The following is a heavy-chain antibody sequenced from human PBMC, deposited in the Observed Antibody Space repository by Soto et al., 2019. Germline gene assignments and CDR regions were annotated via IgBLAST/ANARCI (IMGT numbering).Heavy chain of an antibody. CDR2: ISAYNGNT. V-gene: IGHV1-18*01. D-gene: IGHD3-3*01. Sequence: ASVKVSCKASGYTFTSYGISWVRQAPGQGLEWMGWISAYNGNTNYAQKLQGRVTVTTDTSTSTAYMELRSLRSDDTAVYYCARLALGWLNDAFDIWGQGTMVTVSS. CDR1: GYTFTSYG. J-gene: IGHJ3*02. CDR3: ARLALGWLNDAFDI.